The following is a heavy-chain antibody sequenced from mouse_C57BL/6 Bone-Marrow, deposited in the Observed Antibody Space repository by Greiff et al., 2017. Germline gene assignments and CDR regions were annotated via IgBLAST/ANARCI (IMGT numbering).Heavy chain of an antibody. CDR2: IDPEDGET. V-gene: IGHV14-2*01. D-gene: IGHD1-1*01. J-gene: IGHJ3*01. CDR3: DRLIYYSSSYVAWFAY. Sequence: EVQLQQSGAELVKPGASVKLSCTASGFNIKDYYMHWVKQRTEQGLEWIGRIDPEDGETKYAPKFQGKATIPAAPSSKTASLQLSSLTSDDPAVYYCDRLIYYSSSYVAWFAYWGQGTLVTVSA. CDR1: GFNIKDYY.